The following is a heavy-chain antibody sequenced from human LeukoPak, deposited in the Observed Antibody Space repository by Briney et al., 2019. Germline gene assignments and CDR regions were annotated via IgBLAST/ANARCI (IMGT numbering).Heavy chain of an antibody. V-gene: IGHV1-24*01. CDR1: GYTLTELS. D-gene: IGHD2-2*01. Sequence: VASVKVSCKVSGYTLTELSMHWVRQAPGKGLEWMGGFDPEDGETIYARKFQGRVTMTEDTSTDTAYMELSSLRSEDTAVYYCATDIVVVPAAMEGNYWGQGTLVTVSS. CDR3: ATDIVVVPAAMEGNY. CDR2: FDPEDGET. J-gene: IGHJ4*02.